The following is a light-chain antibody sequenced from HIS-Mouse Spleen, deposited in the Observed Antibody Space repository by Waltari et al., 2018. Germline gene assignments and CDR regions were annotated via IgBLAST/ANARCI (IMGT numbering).Light chain of an antibody. CDR3: YSTDSSGNHRV. Sequence: SCELTQPPSVSVSPGQTARITCSGAALPKKYAYWYQQKSGQAPVLVIYEDSKRPSGIPERFSGSSSGTMATLTISGAQVEDEADYYCYSTDSSGNHRVFGGGTKLTVL. V-gene: IGLV3-10*01. J-gene: IGLJ2*01. CDR2: EDS. CDR1: ALPKKY.